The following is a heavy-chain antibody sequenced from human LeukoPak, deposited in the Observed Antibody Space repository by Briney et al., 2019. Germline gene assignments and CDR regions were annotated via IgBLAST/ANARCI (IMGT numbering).Heavy chain of an antibody. CDR1: GFTATSNY. J-gene: IGHJ6*03. CDR2: IYSGGST. D-gene: IGHD3-10*01. Sequence: VGCPRLSPAASGFTATSNYMSWVRPAPGEGLEWGSVIYSGGSTYYADSVKGRFTISRDNSKNTLYLQMNNLRAEDTAVYYCASGSVSYRTPYYYMDVWGKGTTVTVSS. V-gene: IGHV3-53*01. CDR3: ASGSVSYRTPYYYMDV.